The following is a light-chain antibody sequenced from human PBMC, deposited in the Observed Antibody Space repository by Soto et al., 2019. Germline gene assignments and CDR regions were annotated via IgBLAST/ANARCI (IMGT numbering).Light chain of an antibody. J-gene: IGKJ5*01. CDR3: QQYNNWPPIT. V-gene: IGKV3-15*01. CDR1: QSVSSN. Sequence: EIVMTQSPATLSVSPGERATLSCRASQSVSSNLAWYQQKPGQAPRLLIYGASTRATGIPARFSRRRSGTEFTLTISSLQSEDCAVYYCQQYNNWPPITFGQGTRLEIK. CDR2: GAS.